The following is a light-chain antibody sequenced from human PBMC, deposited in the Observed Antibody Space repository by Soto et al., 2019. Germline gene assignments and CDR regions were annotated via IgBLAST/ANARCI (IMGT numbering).Light chain of an antibody. CDR1: QSVSSY. Sequence: EIVLTQSPATLSLSPGERATLSCRASQSVSSYLAWYQQQPGQAPRLLIYDASNRATGIPARFSGSGSGTDFPLTISRLQPEDFAVYYCQQRSNWRFTFGPGTKVDIK. V-gene: IGKV3-11*01. CDR2: DAS. CDR3: QQRSNWRFT. J-gene: IGKJ3*01.